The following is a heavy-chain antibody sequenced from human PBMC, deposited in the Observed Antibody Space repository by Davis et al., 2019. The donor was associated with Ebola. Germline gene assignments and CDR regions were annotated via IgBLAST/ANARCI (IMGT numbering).Heavy chain of an antibody. Sequence: PSETLSLTCAVYGGSFSGYHWTWIRQPPGKGLEWIGEIDHSGRTTCNSSLKSRVTISIDTSKNQFSLKVTSVTAADTAVYYCARYCSSDTCNLFDFWGQGSLVTVSS. J-gene: IGHJ5*01. V-gene: IGHV4-34*01. CDR3: ARYCSSDTCNLFDF. CDR2: IDHSGRT. D-gene: IGHD2-2*01. CDR1: GGSFSGYH.